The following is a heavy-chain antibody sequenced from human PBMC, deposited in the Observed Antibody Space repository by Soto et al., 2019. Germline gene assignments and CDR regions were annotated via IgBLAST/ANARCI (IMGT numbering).Heavy chain of an antibody. CDR2: ISVYSGNT. Sequence: ASVKVSSKASGYSFSSYSLSSLRQSPGQGLQWMGWISVYSGNTNYAQNLQGRVTMTTDTSTSTAYMELKSLRSDDTAVYYCARELAIELQGRAFDIWVKGTMDT. V-gene: IGHV1-18*01. J-gene: IGHJ3*02. D-gene: IGHD1-26*01. CDR1: GYSFSSYS. CDR3: ARELAIELQGRAFDI.